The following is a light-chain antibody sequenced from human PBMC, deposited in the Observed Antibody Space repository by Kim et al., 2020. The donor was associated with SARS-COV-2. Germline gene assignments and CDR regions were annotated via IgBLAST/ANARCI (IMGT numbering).Light chain of an antibody. V-gene: IGLV3-1*01. CDR3: QAWDSSTGVV. J-gene: IGLJ2*01. Sequence: SYELTQPPSVSVSPGQTASITCSGDKLGDKYAYWYQQKPGQSPVLVIYQDNKRPSGIPERFSGSNSGNTATLTISGTQAMDEADFYCQAWDSSTGVVFGGGTKLTVL. CDR2: QDN. CDR1: KLGDKY.